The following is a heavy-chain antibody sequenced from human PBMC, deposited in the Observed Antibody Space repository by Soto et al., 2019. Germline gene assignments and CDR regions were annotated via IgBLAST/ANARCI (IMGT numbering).Heavy chain of an antibody. Sequence: ASVKVSCKASGGTFSSYAISWVRQAPGQGLEWMGGIIPIFGTANYAQKFQGRVTITADESTSTAYMELSSLRSEDTAVYYCARGNDIVVVVAAIGALDYYGMDVWGQGTTVTVSS. J-gene: IGHJ6*02. CDR3: ARGNDIVVVVAAIGALDYYGMDV. CDR1: GGTFSSYA. D-gene: IGHD2-15*01. V-gene: IGHV1-69*13. CDR2: IIPIFGTA.